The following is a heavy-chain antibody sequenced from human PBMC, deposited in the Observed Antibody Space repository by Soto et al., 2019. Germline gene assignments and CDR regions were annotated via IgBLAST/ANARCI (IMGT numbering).Heavy chain of an antibody. CDR3: ATPRYSGSYYAFDI. V-gene: IGHV1-2*04. J-gene: IGHJ3*02. CDR1: GYTFTGYY. D-gene: IGHD1-26*01. CDR2: INPNSGGT. Sequence: ASVKVSCKASGYTFTGYYMHWVRQAPGQGLEWMGWINPNSGGTNYAQKFQGWVTMTRDTSISTAYMELSRLRSDDTAVYYCATPRYSGSYYAFDIWGQGTMVTVSS.